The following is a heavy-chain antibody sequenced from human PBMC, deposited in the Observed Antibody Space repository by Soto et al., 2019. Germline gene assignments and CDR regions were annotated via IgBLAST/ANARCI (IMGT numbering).Heavy chain of an antibody. Sequence: ASVKVSCKASGYTFTNYGINWVRQAPGQGLEWMAWINTYNGNTNYGQELQGRVTLTTDTSTSTAYMELRSLRSDDTAVYYCARVPDSRSYEEHYYYYGMDVWGQGTTVTVSS. V-gene: IGHV1-18*01. CDR2: INTYNGNT. CDR3: ARVPDSRSYEEHYYYYGMDV. J-gene: IGHJ6*02. D-gene: IGHD3-22*01. CDR1: GYTFTNYG.